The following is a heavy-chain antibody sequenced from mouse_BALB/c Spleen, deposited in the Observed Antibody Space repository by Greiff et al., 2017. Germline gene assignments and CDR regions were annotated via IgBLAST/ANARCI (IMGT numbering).Heavy chain of an antibody. J-gene: IGHJ2*01. D-gene: IGHD1-1*02. CDR1: GYSITSGYY. CDR2: ISYDGSN. V-gene: IGHV3-6*02. Sequence: EVQLQESGPGLVKPSQSLSLTCSVTGYSITSGYYWNWIRQFPGNKLEWMGYISYDGSNNYNPSLKNRISITRDTSKNQFFLKLNSVTTEDTATYYCARVGHGDYGGQGTTLTVSS. CDR3: ARVGHGDY.